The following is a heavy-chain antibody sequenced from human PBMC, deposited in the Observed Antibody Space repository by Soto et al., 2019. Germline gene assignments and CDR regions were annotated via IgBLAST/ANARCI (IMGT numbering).Heavy chain of an antibody. CDR2: ISGSGGST. V-gene: IGHV3-23*01. Sequence: GGSLRLSCAASGFTFSSYAMSWVRQAPGKGLEWVSAISGSGGSTYYADSVKGRFTISRDNSKNTLYLQMNSLRAEDTAVYYCAVEGYSSSLNGWYYFDYWGQGTLVTVSS. D-gene: IGHD6-6*01. CDR3: AVEGYSSSLNGWYYFDY. J-gene: IGHJ4*02. CDR1: GFTFSSYA.